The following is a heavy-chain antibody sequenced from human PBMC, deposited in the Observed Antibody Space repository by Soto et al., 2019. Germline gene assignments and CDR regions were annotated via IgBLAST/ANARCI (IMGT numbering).Heavy chain of an antibody. CDR2: ISFSGAT. D-gene: IGHD2-15*01. CDR3: TPDRSDGCKRYFEF. CDR1: GVSITSYF. Sequence: SETLSLTCTVSGVSITSYFWSWIRQTPGKGLDWIGSISFSGATYSNPSLKGRATLSVDTSQNHLSLTLNSLTSADTAVYSCTPDRSDGCKRYFEFWGQGNRVTVSS. J-gene: IGHJ4*02. V-gene: IGHV4-59*01.